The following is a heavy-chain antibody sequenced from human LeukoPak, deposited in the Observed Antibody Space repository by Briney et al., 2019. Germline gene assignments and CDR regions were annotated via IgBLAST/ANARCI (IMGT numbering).Heavy chain of an antibody. CDR2: ISFDGSTK. J-gene: IGHJ4*02. CDR3: ARGDILTGPYYFDY. Sequence: GGSLRLSCAASGFTFSTYAMHWVRQAPGKGLQWVAVISFDGSTKYYADSVRGRFTISRDNSKNTLYLQINSLRPEDTAVYYCARGDILTGPYYFDYWGQGTLVTVSS. D-gene: IGHD3-9*01. CDR1: GFTFSTYA. V-gene: IGHV3-30-3*01.